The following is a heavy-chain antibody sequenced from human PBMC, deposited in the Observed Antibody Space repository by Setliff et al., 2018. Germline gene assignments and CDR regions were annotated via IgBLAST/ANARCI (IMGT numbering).Heavy chain of an antibody. V-gene: IGHV4-39*01. Sequence: ETLSLTCTVSDGSINSSNYYWGWIRQPPGKGLEWIGTIYYSGSTYYNPSLKSRVTISVDMSKNQFPLKLGSVPSAHAAILYCVRNLWDLDPIWGQETLVTVSS. D-gene: IGHD1-26*01. J-gene: IGHJ4*02. CDR2: IYYSGST. CDR3: VRNLWDLDPI. CDR1: DGSINSSNYY.